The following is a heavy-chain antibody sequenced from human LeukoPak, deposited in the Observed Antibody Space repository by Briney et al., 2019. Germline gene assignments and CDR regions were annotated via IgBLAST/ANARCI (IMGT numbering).Heavy chain of an antibody. CDR3: AKVRTGSSVYETLAT. V-gene: IGHV3-23*01. CDR1: GFILTNSA. Sequence: GGSLRLSCVASGFILTNSAMTWVRQAPGKGPEWVSVFSGSGDNTHYADSVKGRFTMSRDSSKNTLYLQMNSLRAEDTAIYYCAKVRTGSSVYETLATRGQGTMVTVSS. D-gene: IGHD2-8*01. CDR2: FSGSGDNT. J-gene: IGHJ3*01.